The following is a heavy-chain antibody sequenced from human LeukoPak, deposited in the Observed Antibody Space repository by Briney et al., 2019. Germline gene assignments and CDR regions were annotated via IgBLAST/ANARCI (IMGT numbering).Heavy chain of an antibody. Sequence: SQTLSLTCAISGDSVSSNSAAWNWIRQSPSRGLEWLGRTYYRSKWYNDYAVSVKSRITINPDTSKNQFSLQLNSVTPEDTAIYYCAGGGRGYCSSSSCYFDSWGQGALVTVSS. CDR3: AGGGRGYCSSSSCYFDS. V-gene: IGHV6-1*01. D-gene: IGHD2-2*01. CDR1: GDSVSSNSAA. J-gene: IGHJ4*02. CDR2: TYYRSKWYN.